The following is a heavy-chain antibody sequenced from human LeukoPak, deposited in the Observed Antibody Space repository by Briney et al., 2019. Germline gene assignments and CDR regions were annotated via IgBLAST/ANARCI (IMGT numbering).Heavy chain of an antibody. CDR2: IYYSGST. V-gene: IGHV4-31*03. Sequence: SQTLSLTCTVSGGSISSGGYYWSWIRQHPGKGLEWIGYIYYSGSTYYNPSLKSRVTISVDTSKNRFSLKLSSVTAADTAVYYCARERSGYTDYWGQGTLVTVSS. CDR3: ARERSGYTDY. J-gene: IGHJ4*02. D-gene: IGHD3-22*01. CDR1: GGSISSGGYY.